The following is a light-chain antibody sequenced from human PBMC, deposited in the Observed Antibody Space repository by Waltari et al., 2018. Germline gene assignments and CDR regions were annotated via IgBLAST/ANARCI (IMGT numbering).Light chain of an antibody. J-gene: IGKJ2*01. CDR3: QQGYSSPPYT. Sequence: DIQMTQSPSTLSASVGERVTITCRASQSISTYLNWYQQKPGKAPSLLIFAATSLQSGVPSRFSGSGSGTEFTLTINNLQPEDFATYYCQQGYSSPPYTFGQGTKLLI. CDR2: AAT. V-gene: IGKV1-39*01. CDR1: QSISTY.